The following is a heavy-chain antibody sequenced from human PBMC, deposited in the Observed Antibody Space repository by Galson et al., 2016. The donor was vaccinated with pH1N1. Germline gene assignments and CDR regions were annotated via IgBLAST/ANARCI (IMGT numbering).Heavy chain of an antibody. D-gene: IGHD6-13*01. CDR1: GFTFNKYG. V-gene: IGHV3-30*18. CDR3: AKVVRGSSWPSFDY. Sequence: SLRLSCAASGFTFNKYGMHWVRQAPGKGLEWVAVISYDGSNKYYADSVEGRLTISRDDSKNMLYLQMNSLRAEDTAVYYCAKVVRGSSWPSFDYWGQGTLVTVSS. J-gene: IGHJ4*02. CDR2: ISYDGSNK.